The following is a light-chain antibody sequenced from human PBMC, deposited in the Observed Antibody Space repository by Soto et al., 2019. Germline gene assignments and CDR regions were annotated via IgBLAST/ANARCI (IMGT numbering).Light chain of an antibody. CDR1: QSISSW. Sequence: DIPMSQYRSTVSARGGDRVTIPCRASQSISSWLAWYQQKPGKAPKLLIYDASSLESGVPSRFSGSGSGTEFTLTISSLQPDDFATYYCQQYNSYPWTFGQGTKVDIK. CDR2: DAS. J-gene: IGKJ1*01. CDR3: QQYNSYPWT. V-gene: IGKV1-5*01.